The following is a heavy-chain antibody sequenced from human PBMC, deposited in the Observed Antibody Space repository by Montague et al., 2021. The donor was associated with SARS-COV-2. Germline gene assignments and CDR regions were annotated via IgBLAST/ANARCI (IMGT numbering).Heavy chain of an antibody. V-gene: IGHV3-21*01. J-gene: IGHJ5*02. CDR3: ARALSFSNWFDP. CDR1: GFSFIHYN. CDR2: ISGSGSYI. Sequence: SLRLSCAGSGFSFIHYNINWVRQAPGKGLEWVSCISGSGSYIYYADSVRGRFTIYRDNAKNSLFLEMSSLRADDTAVYYCARALSFSNWFDPWGQGTLVTVSS. D-gene: IGHD2-2*01.